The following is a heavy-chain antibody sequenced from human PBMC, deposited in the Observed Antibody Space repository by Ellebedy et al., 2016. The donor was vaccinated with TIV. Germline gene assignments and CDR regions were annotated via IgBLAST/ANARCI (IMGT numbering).Heavy chain of an antibody. V-gene: IGHV3-43*01. D-gene: IGHD2-21*02. CDR3: ALLDCGGDCYKEFDY. CDR2: ISWDGGST. Sequence: GGSLRLXXAASGFTFDDYTMHWVRQAPGKGLEWVSLISWDGGSTYYADSVKGRFTITRDNSKNSLYLQMNSLRTEDTALYYCALLDCGGDCYKEFDYWGQGTLVTVSS. J-gene: IGHJ4*02. CDR1: GFTFDDYT.